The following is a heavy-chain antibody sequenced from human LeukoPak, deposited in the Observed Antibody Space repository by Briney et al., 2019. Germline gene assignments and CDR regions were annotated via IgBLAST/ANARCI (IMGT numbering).Heavy chain of an antibody. J-gene: IGHJ4*02. CDR1: GGSFSGYY. Sequence: SETLSLTCAVYGGSFSGYYWGWIRQPPGKGLEWTGYIYYSGSTNYNPSLKSRVTISVDTSKNQFSLKLSSVTAADTAIYYCARAVSGRFDYWGQGTLVTVSS. V-gene: IGHV4-59*08. CDR2: IYYSGST. CDR3: ARAVSGRFDY. D-gene: IGHD6-19*01.